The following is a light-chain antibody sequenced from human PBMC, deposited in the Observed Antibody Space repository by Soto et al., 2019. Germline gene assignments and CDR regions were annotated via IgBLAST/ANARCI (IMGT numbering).Light chain of an antibody. J-gene: IGKJ1*01. CDR2: GAS. Sequence: SERTQAPTTISQAPKEGVTLYCRASESVSTNLAWYQQKAGQAPRLLIYGASSRATGIPDRFRGSGSGIQFTLTISTPVPICFAVYFCQQYAGSPQTLSQGTKVDIK. CDR3: QQYAGSPQT. V-gene: IGKV3-20*01. CDR1: ESVSTN.